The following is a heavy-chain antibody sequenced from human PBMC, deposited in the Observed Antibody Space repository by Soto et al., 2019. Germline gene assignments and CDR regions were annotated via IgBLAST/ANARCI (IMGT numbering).Heavy chain of an antibody. Sequence: EVQLVESGGGLVQPGGSLRLSCAASGFTFSSYWMHWVRQAPGKGLVWVSRINSDGSSTSYADSVKGRFTISRDNTKNTLYLQMNSLRAEDTAVYYCARDPDVYPYWYFDLWGRGTLVTVSS. V-gene: IGHV3-74*01. J-gene: IGHJ2*01. CDR3: ARDPDVYPYWYFDL. CDR1: GFTFSSYW. D-gene: IGHD1-20*01. CDR2: INSDGSST.